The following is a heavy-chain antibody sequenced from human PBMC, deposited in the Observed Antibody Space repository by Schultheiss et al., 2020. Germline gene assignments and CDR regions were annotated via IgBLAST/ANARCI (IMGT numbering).Heavy chain of an antibody. CDR2: IKQDGSEK. D-gene: IGHD6-19*01. CDR3: AREGFDIDVAGFGDH. Sequence: GGSLRLSCAASGFTFSSYWMSWVRQAPGKGLEWVANIKQDGSEKYYVDCVKGRFTISRDNAKNSLYLQMNSLRAEDTAVYYCAREGFDIDVAGFGDHWGQGTLVTVSS. V-gene: IGHV3-7*01. CDR1: GFTFSSYW. J-gene: IGHJ4*02.